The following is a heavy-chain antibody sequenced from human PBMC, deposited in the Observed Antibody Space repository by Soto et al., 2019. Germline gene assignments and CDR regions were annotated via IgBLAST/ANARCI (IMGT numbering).Heavy chain of an antibody. J-gene: IGHJ6*02. CDR2: INPSGGST. Sequence: QVQLVQSGAEVKKPGASVKVSCKASGYIFTSYYMHWVRQAPGQGLEWMGIINPSGGSTSYEQKLEGRVTMPRDQSKSTVYMELRSLRSEDTAVYYCARDLMIYGRDVWGPGTTVPGSS. CDR1: GYIFTSYY. D-gene: IGHD3-16*01. V-gene: IGHV1-46*01. CDR3: ARDLMIYGRDV.